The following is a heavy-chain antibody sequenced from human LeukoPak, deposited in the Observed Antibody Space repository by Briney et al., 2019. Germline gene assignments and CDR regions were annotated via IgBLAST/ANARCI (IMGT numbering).Heavy chain of an antibody. J-gene: IGHJ3*02. CDR1: GFTFSSYA. D-gene: IGHD3-22*01. CDR2: ISGSGGST. CDR3: AKGDSSGYYFGNDAFDI. V-gene: IGHV3-23*01. Sequence: GGSLRLSCAASGFTFSSYAMSWVRQAPGKGLGWVSAISGSGGSTYYADSVKGRFTISRDNSKNTLYLQMNSLRAEDTAVYYCAKGDSSGYYFGNDAFDIWGQGTMVTVSS.